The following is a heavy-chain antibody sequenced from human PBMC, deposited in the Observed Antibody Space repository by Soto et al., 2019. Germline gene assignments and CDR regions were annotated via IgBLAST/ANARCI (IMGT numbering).Heavy chain of an antibody. V-gene: IGHV3-74*01. CDR1: GFTFSSYW. CDR3: ARWEGALDAFDI. Sequence: GGSLRLSCAASGFTFSSYWMHWVRQAPGKGLVWVSRINSDGSSTSYADSVKGRFTISRDNAKNTLYLQMNSLRAEDTAVYYCARWEGALDAFDIWGQGTMVTVSS. CDR2: INSDGSST. J-gene: IGHJ3*02. D-gene: IGHD1-26*01.